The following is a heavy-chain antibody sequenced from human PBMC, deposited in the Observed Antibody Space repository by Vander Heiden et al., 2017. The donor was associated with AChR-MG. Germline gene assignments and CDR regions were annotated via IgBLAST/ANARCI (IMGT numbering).Heavy chain of an antibody. CDR2: INHSGST. Sequence: QVQLQQWGAGLLKPSETLSLTCAVYGGSFSGYYWSWIRQPPGKGLEWIGEINHSGSTNYNPSLKSRVTISVDTSKNQFSLKLSSVTAADTAVYYCARIRGIAAPGRLLYFDLWGRGTLVTVSS. CDR1: GGSFSGYY. V-gene: IGHV4-34*01. CDR3: ARIRGIAAPGRLLYFDL. D-gene: IGHD6-13*01. J-gene: IGHJ2*01.